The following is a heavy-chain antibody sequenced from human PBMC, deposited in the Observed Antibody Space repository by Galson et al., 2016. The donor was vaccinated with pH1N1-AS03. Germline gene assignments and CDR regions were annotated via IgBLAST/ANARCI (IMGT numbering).Heavy chain of an antibody. D-gene: IGHD1-26*01. CDR2: IYHSGSA. V-gene: IGHV4-38-2*02. CDR3: ARGGYYWGSGFFDF. Sequence: ETLSLTCSVSGFSISSGHYWGWIRQPPGKGLEWIGNIYHSGSAYYNPSLKSRVTMSVDTSTNQFSLKLASLTPADSAVYFCARGGYYWGSGFFDFWGQGTLVSVSS. CDR1: GFSISSGHY. J-gene: IGHJ4*02.